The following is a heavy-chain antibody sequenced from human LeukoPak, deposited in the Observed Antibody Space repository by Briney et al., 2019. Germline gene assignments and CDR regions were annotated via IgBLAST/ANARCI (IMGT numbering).Heavy chain of an antibody. CDR3: ARLGYCSDNSCYGFDY. Sequence: GSLRLSCAASGFMFSGPAMQWVRQGSGKGLEWVGRVRTKTNNYATTYSASVKGRFTISRDDSKNTTYLQMHSLKTADTAVYYCARLGYCSDNSCYGFDYWGQGTLVTVSS. V-gene: IGHV3-73*01. CDR1: GFMFSGPA. D-gene: IGHD2-15*01. J-gene: IGHJ4*02. CDR2: VRTKTNNYAT.